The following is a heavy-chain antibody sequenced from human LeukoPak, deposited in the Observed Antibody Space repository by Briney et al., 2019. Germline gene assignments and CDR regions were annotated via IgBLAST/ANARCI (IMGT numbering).Heavy chain of an antibody. CDR3: ARVGYSYVINDWSRTGLGAYTTKYYYHMDV. V-gene: IGHV4-34*01. J-gene: IGHJ6*03. Sequence: PSETLSLTCAVYGGTFSGYYLSWIRQPPGKGLEWIGEINHSGSTNYNASLKSRVTISGDTSKNQYSLKLSSVNAADTAVYFCARVGYSYVINDWSRTGLGAYTTKYYYHMDVWGKGTTVTVSS. CDR1: GGTFSGYY. D-gene: IGHD5-18*01. CDR2: INHSGST.